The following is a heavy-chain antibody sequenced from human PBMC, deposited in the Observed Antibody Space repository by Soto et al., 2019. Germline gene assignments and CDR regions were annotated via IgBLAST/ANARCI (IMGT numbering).Heavy chain of an antibody. Sequence: EVQLVESGGGLVQPGGSLRLSCAASGFTVSSNYMSWVRQAPGKGLEWVSVIYSGGSTYYADSVKGRFTISRHNSKNTLYLQMNSLRAEDTAVYYCARSYGDYTSEKAFYIWGRGTMVTVSS. CDR3: ARSYGDYTSEKAFYI. J-gene: IGHJ3*02. CDR2: IYSGGST. V-gene: IGHV3-53*04. CDR1: GFTVSSNY. D-gene: IGHD4-17*01.